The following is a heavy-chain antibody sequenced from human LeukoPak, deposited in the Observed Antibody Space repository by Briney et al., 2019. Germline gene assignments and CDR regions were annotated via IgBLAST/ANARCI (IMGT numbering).Heavy chain of an antibody. D-gene: IGHD3-9*01. CDR3: ARGGSDILTQHDY. CDR2: ISSSSRYI. CDR1: GFTFSSYI. Sequence: GGSLRLSCAASGFTFSSYIMNWVRQAPGKGLEWVSSISSSSRYIYYADSVKGRFTISRDNAKNSLYLQMNSLRAEDTAVYYCARGGSDILTQHDYWGQGTLVTVSS. V-gene: IGHV3-21*01. J-gene: IGHJ4*02.